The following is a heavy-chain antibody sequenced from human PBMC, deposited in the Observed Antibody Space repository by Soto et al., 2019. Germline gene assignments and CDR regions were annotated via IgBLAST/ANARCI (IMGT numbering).Heavy chain of an antibody. Sequence: GASVKVSCKVSVYPCTTYYIHWVRQAPGQGLEWMAWIDPRSGGTVYEQKFQGRVTMTRATSISTVYMDLSGLTSDDTALYYCATDDYGIFTYWGQGSRVTVSP. J-gene: IGHJ4*02. CDR3: ATDDYGIFTY. CDR1: VYPCTTYY. CDR2: IDPRSGGT. D-gene: IGHD3-10*01. V-gene: IGHV1-2*02.